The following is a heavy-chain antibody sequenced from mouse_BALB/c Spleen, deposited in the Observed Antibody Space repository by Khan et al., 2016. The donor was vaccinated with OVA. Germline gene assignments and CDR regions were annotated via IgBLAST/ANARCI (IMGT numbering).Heavy chain of an antibody. CDR2: INTYTGEA. CDR1: GYTLTDYG. J-gene: IGHJ3*01. Sequence: QIQLVQSGPELKKPGETVKISCKASGYTLTDYGMNWVKQAPGKGLKWMGWINTYTGEATYADDFKGRFAFSLETSASTAYLQLNNLNTEDTATCFCSRSNGNYWFAYWGQGTLVTVSA. CDR3: SRSNGNYWFAY. D-gene: IGHD2-1*01. V-gene: IGHV9-3-1*01.